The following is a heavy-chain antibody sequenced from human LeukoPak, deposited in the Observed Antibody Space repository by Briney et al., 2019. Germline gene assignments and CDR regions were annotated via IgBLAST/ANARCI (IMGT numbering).Heavy chain of an antibody. Sequence: SETLSLTCTVSGGSISSSSYYWGWIRQPPGKGLEWIGSIYYSGSTYHNPSLKSRVTISVDTSKNQFSLKLSSVTAADTAVYYCARQYYDILTGYSRGAFDIWGQGTMVTVSS. J-gene: IGHJ3*02. CDR3: ARQYYDILTGYSRGAFDI. V-gene: IGHV4-39*01. CDR1: GGSISSSSYY. CDR2: IYYSGST. D-gene: IGHD3-9*01.